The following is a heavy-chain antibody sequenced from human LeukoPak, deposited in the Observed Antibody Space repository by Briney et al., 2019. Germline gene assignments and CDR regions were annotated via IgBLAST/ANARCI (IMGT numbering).Heavy chain of an antibody. Sequence: GGSLRLSCAASGFTFRVYALHWVRQAPGKGLEWVALISNDGSNEDYADSVKGRFTISRDNAKNSLYLQMNSLRAEDTAVYYCARDHQYGMDVWGQGTTVTVPS. CDR3: ARDHQYGMDV. CDR2: ISNDGSNE. CDR1: GFTFRVYA. V-gene: IGHV3-30-3*01. J-gene: IGHJ6*02.